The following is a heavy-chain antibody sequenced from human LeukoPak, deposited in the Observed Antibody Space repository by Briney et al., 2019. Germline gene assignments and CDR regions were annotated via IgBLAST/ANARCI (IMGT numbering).Heavy chain of an antibody. J-gene: IGHJ4*02. D-gene: IGHD2-2*01. Sequence: TGGSLRLSCAASGFTFSTYGIHWVRQAPGKGLEWVAVISSDGSNKYYADSVKGRFTISRDNSKNTLYLQMNSLGAEDTAVYYCASGCRNSGSTSCYPFWGRGTLVTVSS. V-gene: IGHV3-30*03. CDR3: ASGCRNSGSTSCYPF. CDR1: GFTFSTYG. CDR2: ISSDGSNK.